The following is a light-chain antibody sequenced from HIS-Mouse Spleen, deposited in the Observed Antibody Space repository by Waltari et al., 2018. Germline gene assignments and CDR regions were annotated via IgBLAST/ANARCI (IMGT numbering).Light chain of an antibody. CDR2: EVS. CDR3: MQGTHWPWT. Sequence: VVMNHSPLSLPFTLGQPASISCTSLQRLVYSDGNTYLNWFQQRPGQSPRLLIYEVSNRDEGVPERFSGSGSGNDFTLKISRVEAEDVGVYYCMQGTHWPWTFGQGTKVEIK. V-gene: IGKV2-30*01. J-gene: IGKJ1*01. CDR1: QRLVYSDGNTY.